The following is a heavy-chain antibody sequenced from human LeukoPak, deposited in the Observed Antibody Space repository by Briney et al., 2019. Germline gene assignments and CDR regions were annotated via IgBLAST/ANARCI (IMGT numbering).Heavy chain of an antibody. CDR1: GGSISSYC. J-gene: IGHJ6*03. D-gene: IGHD4/OR15-4a*01. Sequence: SETLSLTCTVSGGSISSYCWSWIRQPPGKGLEWIGYIYYSGSTNYNPSLKSRVTISVDTSKNQFSLKLSSVTAADTAVYYCARHAQVPSYYYYYYMDVWGKGTTVTVSS. CDR2: IYYSGST. V-gene: IGHV4-59*08. CDR3: ARHAQVPSYYYYYYMDV.